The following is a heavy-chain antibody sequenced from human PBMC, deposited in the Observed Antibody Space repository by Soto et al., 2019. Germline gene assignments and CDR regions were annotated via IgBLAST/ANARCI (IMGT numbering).Heavy chain of an antibody. V-gene: IGHV3-9*01. CDR2: ISWNSGSI. J-gene: IGHJ5*02. CDR3: AIFRDIAAAGTPNNRFDP. D-gene: IGHD6-13*01. Sequence: GGSLRLSCXASGFTFDDYAMHWVRQAPGKGLEWVSGISWNSGSIGYADSVKGRFTISRDNAKNSLYLQMNSLRAEDTALYYCAIFRDIAAAGTPNNRFDPWGQGTLVTVSS. CDR1: GFTFDDYA.